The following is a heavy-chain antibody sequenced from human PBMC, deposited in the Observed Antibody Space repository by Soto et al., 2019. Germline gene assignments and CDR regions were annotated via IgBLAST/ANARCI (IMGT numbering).Heavy chain of an antibody. Sequence: LRLSCAASGFNFDNYWMAWVRQAPGKGLEWVANIKQDGSDKNYVDSVKGRFTISRDNAKNSLYLEMNSLRAEDSAVYSCARDTTGILDYWGQGTLVTVSS. V-gene: IGHV3-7*01. CDR2: IKQDGSDK. CDR1: GFNFDNYW. J-gene: IGHJ4*02. D-gene: IGHD1-1*01. CDR3: ARDTTGILDY.